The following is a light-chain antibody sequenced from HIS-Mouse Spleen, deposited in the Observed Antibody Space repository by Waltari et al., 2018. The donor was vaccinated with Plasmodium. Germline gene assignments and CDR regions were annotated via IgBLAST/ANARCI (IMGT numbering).Light chain of an antibody. CDR3: QQYNSYSWT. J-gene: IGKJ1*01. V-gene: IGKV1-5*03. CDR2: KAS. Sequence: DIQMTQSTSTLYASVGDRVTITCRASQSISSRLAWYQQKPGKAPKLLIYKASSLESGVPSRFSGSGSGTEFTLTISSLQPDDFATYYCQQYNSYSWTFGQGTKVEIK. CDR1: QSISSR.